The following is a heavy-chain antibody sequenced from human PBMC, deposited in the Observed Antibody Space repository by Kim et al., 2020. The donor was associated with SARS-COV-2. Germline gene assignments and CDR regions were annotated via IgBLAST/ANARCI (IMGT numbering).Heavy chain of an antibody. CDR1: GFTFSSYA. V-gene: IGHV3-23*01. J-gene: IGHJ4*02. CDR3: SKDPYPLDSSGGFFDY. CDR2: ISGSGGST. D-gene: IGHD3-22*01. Sequence: GGSLRLSCVASGFTFSSYAMSWVRQAPGKGLEWVSAISGSGGSTYYADSVKGRFTISRDNSKNTLYLQMNSLRAEDTAVYYCSKDPYPLDSSGGFFDYWGQETLVTVSS.